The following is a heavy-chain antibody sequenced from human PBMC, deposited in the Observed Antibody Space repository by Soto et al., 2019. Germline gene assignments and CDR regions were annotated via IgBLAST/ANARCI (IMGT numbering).Heavy chain of an antibody. D-gene: IGHD3-22*01. J-gene: IGHJ4*02. CDR2: ISGSGGST. CDR1: GFTFSSYA. V-gene: IGHV3-23*01. CDR3: ANHYYDSSGYFPGKYYFDY. Sequence: LRLSCAASGFTFSSYAMSWVRQAPGKGLEWVSAISGSGGSTYYADSVKGRFTISRDNSKNTLYLQMNSLRAEDTAVYYCANHYYDSSGYFPGKYYFDYWGQGTLVTVSS.